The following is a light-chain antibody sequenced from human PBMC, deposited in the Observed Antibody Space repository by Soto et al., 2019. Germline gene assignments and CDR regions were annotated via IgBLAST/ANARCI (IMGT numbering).Light chain of an antibody. CDR2: EDI. V-gene: IGLV2-23*01. Sequence: QSALTQPASVSGSPGQSIIISCTGTSSDVGSYNLVSWYQQHPGKAPKLMIYEDIERPSGVSNRFSGSKSGNTASLTIAGLQTEDEADYYCCSYAGGTSVVFGGGTKVTVL. CDR1: SSDVGSYNL. CDR3: CSYAGGTSVV. J-gene: IGLJ2*01.